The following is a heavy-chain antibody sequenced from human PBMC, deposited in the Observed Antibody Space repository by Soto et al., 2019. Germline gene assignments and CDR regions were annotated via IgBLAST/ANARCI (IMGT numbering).Heavy chain of an antibody. CDR1: GYTFTGYY. V-gene: IGHV1-2*04. CDR3: ARGGKDIGVVVAATGPIDY. Sequence: GASVKVSCKASGYTFTGYYMHWVRQAPGQGLEWMGWINPNSGGTNYAQKFQGWVTMTRDTSISTAYMELSRLRSDDTAVYYCARGGKDIGVVVAATGPIDYWGQGTLVTVSS. J-gene: IGHJ4*02. CDR2: INPNSGGT. D-gene: IGHD2-15*01.